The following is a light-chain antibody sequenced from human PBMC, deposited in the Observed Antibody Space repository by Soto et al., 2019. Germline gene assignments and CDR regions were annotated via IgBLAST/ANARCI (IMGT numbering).Light chain of an antibody. CDR2: DVS. V-gene: IGLV2-14*01. CDR3: SSYTSSSTLVV. CDR1: SSDVGGYNY. Sequence: HSALTQPASVSGSPGQSITISCTGTSSDVGGYNYVSWYQQHPGKAPKLMIYDVSNRPSGVSNRFSGSKSGNTASLTISGLQAEDEAAYYCSSYTSSSTLVVFGGGTKLTVL. J-gene: IGLJ2*01.